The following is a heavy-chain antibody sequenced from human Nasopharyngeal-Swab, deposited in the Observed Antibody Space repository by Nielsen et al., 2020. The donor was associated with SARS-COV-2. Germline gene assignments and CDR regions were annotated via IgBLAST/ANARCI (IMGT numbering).Heavy chain of an antibody. CDR1: GFTLSNAW. V-gene: IGHV3-15*01. CDR2: IKSKTDGGTT. D-gene: IGHD2-2*01. Sequence: GESLKISCAASGFTLSNAWMSWVRQAPGKGLEWVGRIKSKTDGGTTDYAAPVKGRFTISRDDSKNTLYLQMNSLKTEDTAVYYCTTLDTVVVPAATRGWFDPWGQGTLVTVSS. CDR3: TTLDTVVVPAATRGWFDP. J-gene: IGHJ5*02.